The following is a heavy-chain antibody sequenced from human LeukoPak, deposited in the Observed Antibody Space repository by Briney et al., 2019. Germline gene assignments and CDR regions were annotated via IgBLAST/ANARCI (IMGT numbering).Heavy chain of an antibody. CDR2: IRPDGDRT. J-gene: IGHJ4*02. CDR3: AREQSGTRGWYTVDY. V-gene: IGHV3-23*01. D-gene: IGHD6-19*01. CDR1: GFTFSTYA. Sequence: LPGGSLRLSCAASGFTFSTYAITWVRQGPGKGLEWVSAIRPDGDRTYYANSVRGWFTISRDNSKDTVYLQINGLRVEDTAVYYCAREQSGTRGWYTVDYWGQGTLVTVSS.